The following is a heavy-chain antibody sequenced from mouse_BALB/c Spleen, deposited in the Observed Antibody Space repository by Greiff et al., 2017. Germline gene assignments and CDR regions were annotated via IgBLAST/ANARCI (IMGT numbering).Heavy chain of an antibody. J-gene: IGHJ3*01. CDR2: IWAGGST. Sequence: VKLMESGPGLVAPSQSLSITCTVSGFSLTSYGVHWVRQPPGKGLEWLGVIWAGGSTNYHSALMSRLSISKDNSKSQVFLKMNSLQTEDTAMYYCARDKEGWLAYGGQGTLVTVSA. CDR1: GFSLTSYG. CDR3: ARDKEGWLAY. V-gene: IGHV2-9*02.